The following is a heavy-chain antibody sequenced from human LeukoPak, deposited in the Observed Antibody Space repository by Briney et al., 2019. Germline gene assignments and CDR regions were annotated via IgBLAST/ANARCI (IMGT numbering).Heavy chain of an antibody. J-gene: IGHJ4*02. CDR3: TTDDMVRGVPYYFDY. V-gene: IGHV3-15*01. CDR1: GFTLSYAW. D-gene: IGHD3-10*01. CDR2: IKSKTDGGTT. Sequence: GGSLRLSCAASGFTLSYAWMSWVRQAPGRGLEWVGRIKSKTDGGTTDSAAPVKGRFTISRDDSKNTLYLQMNSLKTEDTAVYYCTTDDMVRGVPYYFDYWGQGTLVTVSS.